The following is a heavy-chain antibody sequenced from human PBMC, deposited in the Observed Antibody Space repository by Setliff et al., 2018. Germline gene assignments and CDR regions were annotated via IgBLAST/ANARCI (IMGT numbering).Heavy chain of an antibody. J-gene: IGHJ4*02. CDR1: GGSISSYY. V-gene: IGHV4-59*01. Sequence: SETLSLTCTVSGGSISSYYWSWIRQPPGKGLEWIGYIYYSGSTNYNPSLKSRVTISVDTSKNQFSLKLSSVTAADTAVYYCARGRSGDFDYWGQGTLVTVS. D-gene: IGHD3-3*01. CDR2: IYYSGST. CDR3: ARGRSGDFDY.